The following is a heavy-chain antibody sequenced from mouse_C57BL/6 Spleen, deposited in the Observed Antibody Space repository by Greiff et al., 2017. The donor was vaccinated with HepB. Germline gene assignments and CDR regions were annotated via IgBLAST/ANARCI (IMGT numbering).Heavy chain of an antibody. V-gene: IGHV1-69*01. CDR2: IDPSDSYT. D-gene: IGHD1-1*01. Sequence: QVQLQQPGAELVMPGASVKLSCKASGYTFTSYWMHWVKQRPGQGLEWIGEIDPSDSYTNYNQKFKGKSTLTVDRSSSTAYMQLSSLTSEDSAVYYCARRDSYYYGSSLPFDYWGQGTTLTVSS. CDR3: ARRDSYYYGSSLPFDY. J-gene: IGHJ2*01. CDR1: GYTFTSYW.